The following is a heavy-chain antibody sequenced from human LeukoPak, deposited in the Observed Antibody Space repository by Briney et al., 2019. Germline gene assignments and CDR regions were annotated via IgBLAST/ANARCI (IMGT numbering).Heavy chain of an antibody. D-gene: IGHD2-2*01. CDR3: ALVVPAANYYYMDV. V-gene: IGHV1-18*01. CDR2: ISAYNGNT. J-gene: IGHJ6*03. Sequence: ASVKVSCKASGYTFTSYDINWVRQATGQGLEWMGWISAYNGNTNYAQKLQGRVTMTTDTSTSTAYMELRSLRSDDTAVYYCALVVPAANYYYMDVWGKGTTVTISS. CDR1: GYTFTSYD.